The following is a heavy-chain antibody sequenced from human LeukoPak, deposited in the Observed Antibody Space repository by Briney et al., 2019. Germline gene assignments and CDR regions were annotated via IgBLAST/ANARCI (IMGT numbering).Heavy chain of an antibody. CDR3: ARGTRARYCGGDCRHYFDY. Sequence: GGSLRLSCAASGFTFSSFAMSWVRQAPGKGLEWVSGISGSGASTYYADSVKGRFTISRDNSQNTLYLQMNSLRAEDTAIYYCARGTRARYCGGDCRHYFDYWGQGTLVTVSS. D-gene: IGHD2-21*02. J-gene: IGHJ4*02. CDR1: GFTFSSFA. V-gene: IGHV3-23*01. CDR2: ISGSGAST.